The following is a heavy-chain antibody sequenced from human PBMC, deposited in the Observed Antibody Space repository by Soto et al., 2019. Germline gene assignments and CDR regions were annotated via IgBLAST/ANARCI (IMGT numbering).Heavy chain of an antibody. J-gene: IGHJ4*02. CDR1: GFSFGSNS. CDR3: VFLALGKFDF. V-gene: IGHV3-23*01. Sequence: EVQLLESGGGLVQPGGSLRLSCSASGFSFGSNSMAWVRQAPGMGLEWVSSISDTAHRIFHADSVKGRFTISRDNSRNSLYLQTNSLRAEDTALYYCVFLALGKFDFWGQGTLVIVSS. CDR2: ISDTAHRI. D-gene: IGHD1-26*01.